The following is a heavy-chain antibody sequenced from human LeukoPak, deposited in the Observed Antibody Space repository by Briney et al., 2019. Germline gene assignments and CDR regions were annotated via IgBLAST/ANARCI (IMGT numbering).Heavy chain of an antibody. CDR1: EFTFSDYA. CDR2: ISYDGSIE. Sequence: PGGSLRLSCAASEFTFSDYAMHWVRQAPGKGLDWVASISYDGSIEFYADSVKGRFTIARDNSKNTLSLQMNSLRDGDTAVYYCARDSEGSTGPRGYFQHWGQGTLVTVSS. V-gene: IGHV3-30-3*01. CDR3: ARDSEGSTGPRGYFQH. J-gene: IGHJ1*01. D-gene: IGHD2-8*02.